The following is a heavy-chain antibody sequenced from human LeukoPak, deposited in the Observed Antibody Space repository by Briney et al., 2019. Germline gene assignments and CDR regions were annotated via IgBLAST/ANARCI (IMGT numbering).Heavy chain of an antibody. Sequence: ASVKVSYKISGYTFTDYFIHWVRQAPGQGLEGMGWTSPKSCDRKCTQKLQGRVTITRDTSISTVYMELDRLTFDDTAVYFCARDNYGTLDYWGQGSLVTVSS. D-gene: IGHD4-17*01. J-gene: IGHJ4*02. CDR3: ARDNYGTLDY. CDR1: GYTFTDYF. CDR2: TSPKSCDR. V-gene: IGHV1-2*02.